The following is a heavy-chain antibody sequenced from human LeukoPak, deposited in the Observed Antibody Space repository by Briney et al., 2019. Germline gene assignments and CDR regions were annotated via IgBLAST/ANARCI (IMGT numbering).Heavy chain of an antibody. CDR2: IYYSGST. J-gene: IGHJ5*02. D-gene: IGHD6-19*01. V-gene: IGHV4-59*01. CDR1: GGSISSYY. CDR3: ARNGYSSGWYPCWFDP. Sequence: SETLSLTCTVSGGSISSYYWSWIRQPPGKGLEWIGDIYYSGSTNYNPSLKSRVTISVDTSKNQFSLKLSSVTAADTAVYYCARNGYSSGWYPCWFDPWGQGTLVTVSS.